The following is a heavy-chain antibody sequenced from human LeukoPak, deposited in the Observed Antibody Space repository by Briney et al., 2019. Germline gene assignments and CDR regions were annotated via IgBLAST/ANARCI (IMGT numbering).Heavy chain of an antibody. CDR1: GGSISSGDYP. V-gene: IGHV4-30-2*01. CDR3: AIGFYGAGSHFDF. D-gene: IGHD3-10*01. CDR2: IFHTGHT. J-gene: IGHJ4*02. Sequence: PSQTLSLTCTVSGGSISSGDYPWSWIRQPPGKGLEWIGYIFHTGHTSYNPSLKSRVTISVDMSKNQLSLRLTSVTAADTAVYYCAIGFYGAGSHFDFWGQGTLVTVSS.